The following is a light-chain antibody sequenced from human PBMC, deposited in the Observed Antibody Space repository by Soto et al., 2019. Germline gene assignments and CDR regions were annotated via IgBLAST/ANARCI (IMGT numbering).Light chain of an antibody. J-gene: IGLJ1*01. CDR2: YDS. V-gene: IGLV3-21*04. Sequence: SYELTQSPSVSVAPEKTATITCGGENIGNKRVHWYRQKTGQAPVLVISYDSDRPSGIPERFSGSNSGNTATLTISRVEAGDEADYYCQVWDIMTDNYVFGTGTKVTVL. CDR3: QVWDIMTDNYV. CDR1: NIGNKR.